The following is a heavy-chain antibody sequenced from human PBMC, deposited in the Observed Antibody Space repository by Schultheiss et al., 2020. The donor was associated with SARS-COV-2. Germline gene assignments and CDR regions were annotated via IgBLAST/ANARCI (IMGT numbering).Heavy chain of an antibody. CDR1: GFTFSSYG. J-gene: IGHJ6*02. Sequence: GGSLRLSCAASGFTFSSYGMHWVRQAPGKGLEWVAVIWYDGSNKYYADSVKGRFTISRDNSKNTAYLQMNSLKTEDTAVYYCTRHATSSGYDYYYGMDVWGQGTTVTVSS. CDR3: TRHATSSGYDYYYGMDV. D-gene: IGHD5-12*01. CDR2: IWYDGSNK. V-gene: IGHV3-33*01.